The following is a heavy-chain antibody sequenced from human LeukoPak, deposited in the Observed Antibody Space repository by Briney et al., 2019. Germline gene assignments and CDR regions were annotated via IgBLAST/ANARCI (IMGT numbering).Heavy chain of an antibody. J-gene: IGHJ4*02. Sequence: GGSLRLSCAASGFTFSSYSMNWVRQAPGKGLEWVSVIYSGGSTYYADSVKGRFTISRDNSKNTLYLQMNSLRAEDTAVYYCARGRVGAPDYWGQGTLVTVSS. CDR1: GFTFSSYS. D-gene: IGHD1-26*01. CDR2: IYSGGST. V-gene: IGHV3-66*01. CDR3: ARGRVGAPDY.